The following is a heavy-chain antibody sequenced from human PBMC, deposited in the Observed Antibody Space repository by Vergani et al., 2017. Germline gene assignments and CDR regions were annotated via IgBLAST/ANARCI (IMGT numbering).Heavy chain of an antibody. J-gene: IGHJ3*02. D-gene: IGHD3-22*01. CDR2: ISTSGDTT. Sequence: QVQLVESGGGLVKPGGSLRLSCATSGFIFTDYYMNWIRQAPGKGLKWISYISTSGDTTYYADSVKGRFTISRDNAKNSLYLQLSSLRVEDTAVYYCVRGALYDSSGYGAFDIWGQGTMITVSS. V-gene: IGHV3-11*04. CDR1: GFIFTDYY. CDR3: VRGALYDSSGYGAFDI.